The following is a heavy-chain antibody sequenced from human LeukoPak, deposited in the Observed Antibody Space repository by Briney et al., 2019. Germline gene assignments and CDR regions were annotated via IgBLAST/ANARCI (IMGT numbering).Heavy chain of an antibody. CDR2: ISSRSESR. D-gene: IGHD2-15*01. V-gene: IGHV3-23*01. CDR1: GVTFSSYA. CDR3: VRARQFPEDVFDI. J-gene: IGHJ3*02. Sequence: GGSLRLSCAASGVTFSSYAMSWVRQAPGKGLERVSAISSRSESRCNLDPVRGRFTISRDNSKNTLYLQMNTLSVEDTAVYYCVRARQFPEDVFDIWGQGTMVTVSS.